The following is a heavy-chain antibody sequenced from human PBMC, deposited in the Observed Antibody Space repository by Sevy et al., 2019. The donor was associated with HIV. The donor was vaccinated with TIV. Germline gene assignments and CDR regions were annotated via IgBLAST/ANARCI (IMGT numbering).Heavy chain of an antibody. CDR2: FGPEDGET. Sequence: ASVKVSCKVSGYTLTQLCMHWVRHAPGKGLEWMGSFGPEDGETIYAQKFQGRVTMTEDTSTDTAYMELSSLRSEDTAVYYCATTKDSYESSGCPFDYWGQGTLVTVSS. CDR3: ATTKDSYESSGCPFDY. V-gene: IGHV1-24*01. D-gene: IGHD3-22*01. J-gene: IGHJ4*02. CDR1: GYTLTQLC.